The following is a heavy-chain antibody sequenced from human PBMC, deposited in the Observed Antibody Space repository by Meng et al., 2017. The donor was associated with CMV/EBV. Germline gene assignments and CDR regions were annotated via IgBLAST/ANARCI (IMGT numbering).Heavy chain of an antibody. V-gene: IGHV4-61*02. CDR2: IYTSGST. CDR3: ASVQGLGVS. J-gene: IGHJ4*02. Sequence: QGRPQGSGPGLVKPSQTLSLPCTVSGGSISSGSYYWSWIRQPAGKGLEWIGRIYTSGSTNYNPSLKSRVTISVDTSKNQFSLKLSSVTAADTAVYYCASVQGLGVSWGQGTLVTVSS. D-gene: IGHD3-10*01. CDR1: GGSISSGSYY.